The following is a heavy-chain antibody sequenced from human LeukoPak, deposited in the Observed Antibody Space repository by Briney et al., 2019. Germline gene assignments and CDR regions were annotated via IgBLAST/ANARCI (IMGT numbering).Heavy chain of an antibody. Sequence: ASVKVSCKASGYNFTGYFMHWVRQAPGQGLEWMGWISTYDGNTNFAQNVQGRVTMSTDSSTRTAYMELTSLRSDDTAVYYCAKSGASSGYSPIDYWGPGTLVTVSS. J-gene: IGHJ4*02. CDR3: AKSGASSGYSPIDY. CDR2: ISTYDGNT. CDR1: GYNFTGYF. V-gene: IGHV1-18*04. D-gene: IGHD3-22*01.